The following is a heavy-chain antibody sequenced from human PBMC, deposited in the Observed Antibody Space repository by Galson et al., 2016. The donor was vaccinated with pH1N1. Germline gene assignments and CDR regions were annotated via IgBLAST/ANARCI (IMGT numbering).Heavy chain of an antibody. CDR1: GYTFTKEY. J-gene: IGHJ4*02. D-gene: IGHD6-19*01. CDR2: IDPSNGGT. Sequence: SCKASGYTFTKEYIHWVRQAPGQGLEWMGVIDPSNGGTTYSQKFQGLVTMTRDTSTNTVYMELGGLRAEDTAVYYCAKDWAESNGWYWRSLDYWGQGTLVTVSS. CDR3: AKDWAESNGWYWRSLDY. V-gene: IGHV1-46*01.